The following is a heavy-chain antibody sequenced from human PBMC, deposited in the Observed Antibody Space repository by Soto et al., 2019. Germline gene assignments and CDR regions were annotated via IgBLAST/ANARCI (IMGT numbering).Heavy chain of an antibody. J-gene: IGHJ4*02. CDR1: GFTFSSYS. V-gene: IGHV3-21*01. CDR2: ISSSSSYI. D-gene: IGHD6-19*01. CDR3: ARDLSSGWPYFDY. Sequence: GGSLRLSCAASGFTFSSYSMNWVRQAPGKGLEWVSSISSSSSYIYYADSVKGRFTISRDNAKNSLYLQMNSLRAEDTAVYYCARDLSSGWPYFDYWGQGTLVTSPQ.